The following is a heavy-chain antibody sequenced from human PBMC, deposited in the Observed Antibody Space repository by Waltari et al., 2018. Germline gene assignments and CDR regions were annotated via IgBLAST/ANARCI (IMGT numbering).Heavy chain of an antibody. Sequence: QVQLVESGGGLVKPGESLRLSCTASGFSLGDFYMTWIRQAPGKGLEWISYISGSGTIMYNADYVKGRFAVSRDNARDSLYLQMDSLRPDDTAVYYCARDFRNGASDIWGRGTMVTVAS. D-gene: IGHD1-1*01. V-gene: IGHV3-11*04. CDR3: ARDFRNGASDI. CDR2: ISGSGTIM. J-gene: IGHJ3*02. CDR1: GFSLGDFY.